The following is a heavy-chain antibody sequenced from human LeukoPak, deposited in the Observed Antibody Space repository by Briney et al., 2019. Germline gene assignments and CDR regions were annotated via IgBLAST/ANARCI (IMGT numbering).Heavy chain of an antibody. CDR3: ARESGGMNSGSYVGDFDY. CDR1: GFTFSDYY. Sequence: GGSLRLSCAASGFTFSDYYMSWIRQAPGKGLEWVSYISSSGSTIYYADSVKGRFTISRDNAKNSLYLQMNSLRAEDMAVYYCARESGGMNSGSYVGDFDYWGQGTLVTVSS. J-gene: IGHJ4*02. D-gene: IGHD1-26*01. CDR2: ISSSGSTI. V-gene: IGHV3-11*04.